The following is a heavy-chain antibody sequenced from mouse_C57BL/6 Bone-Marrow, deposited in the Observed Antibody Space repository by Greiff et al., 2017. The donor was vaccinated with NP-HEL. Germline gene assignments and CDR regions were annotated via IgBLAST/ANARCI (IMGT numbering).Heavy chain of an antibody. J-gene: IGHJ1*03. CDR1: GYAFTNYL. CDR3: AREGFTTVVATYWYFDV. V-gene: IGHV1-54*01. D-gene: IGHD1-1*01. Sequence: VQLQQSGAELVRPGTSVKVSCKASGYAFTNYLIEWVKQRPGQGLEWIGVINPGSGGPNYNEKFKGKATLTADKSSSTAYMQLSSLTSEDSAVYFCAREGFTTVVATYWYFDVWGTGTTVTVSS. CDR2: INPGSGGP.